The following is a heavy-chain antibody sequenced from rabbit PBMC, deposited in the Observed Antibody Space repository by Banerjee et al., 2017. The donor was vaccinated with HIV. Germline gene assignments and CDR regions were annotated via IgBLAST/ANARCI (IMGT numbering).Heavy chain of an antibody. Sequence: QEQLVESGGGLVQPEGSLTLTCKASGFSLSNNYVMCWVRQATGKGLEWIAWIDTSSNGKIYYASWAKGRFTISKTSSTTVTLQMTSLTAADTATYFCARDYNYGGGNYAHAALWGPGTLVTVS. V-gene: IGHV1S45*01. CDR2: IDTSSNGKI. CDR3: ARDYNYGGGNYAHAAL. J-gene: IGHJ4*01. D-gene: IGHD8-1*01. CDR1: GFSLSNNYV.